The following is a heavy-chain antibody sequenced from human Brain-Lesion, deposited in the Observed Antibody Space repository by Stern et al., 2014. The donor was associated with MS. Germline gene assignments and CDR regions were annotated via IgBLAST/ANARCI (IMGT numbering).Heavy chain of an antibody. J-gene: IGHJ6*02. Sequence: EVQLAQSGGGLVKPGGSLRLPCEASGFTFNSYSMNWVRQAPGKGLEWVSSISVGTDYIYYADSVKGRFTISRDNAKNSLFLQMNTLRAEDTGVYYCARVDCSGTNCFYYYYGMDVWGQGTTVAVSS. V-gene: IGHV3-21*01. CDR3: ARVDCSGTNCFYYYYGMDV. CDR1: GFTFNSYS. D-gene: IGHD2-2*01. CDR2: ISVGTDYI.